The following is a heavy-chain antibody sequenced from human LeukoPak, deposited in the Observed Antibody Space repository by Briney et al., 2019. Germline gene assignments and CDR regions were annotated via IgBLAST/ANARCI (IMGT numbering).Heavy chain of an antibody. CDR2: INPNSGDT. V-gene: IGHV1-2*02. D-gene: IGHD5-12*01. Sequence: APVTVSCKASGYTFIGYYIHWVRQAPGQGLEWMGWINPNSGDTNYAQKFQGRVTMTRDASITTAYMELSRLRSDDTAVYYCARGGGEGMDVWGQGTTVTVSS. J-gene: IGHJ6*02. CDR3: ARGGGEGMDV. CDR1: GYTFIGYY.